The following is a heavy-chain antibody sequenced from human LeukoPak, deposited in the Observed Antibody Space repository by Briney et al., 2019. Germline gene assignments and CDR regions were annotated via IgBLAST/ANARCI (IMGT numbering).Heavy chain of an antibody. CDR3: APFSAVTHYYFDY. Sequence: SSISPDSGYIYYADSVKGRFTISRDNAENSLFLQMNSLGAEDTAVYYCAPFSAVTHYYFDYWGQGTLVTVSS. CDR2: ISPDSGYI. J-gene: IGHJ4*02. D-gene: IGHD6-13*01. V-gene: IGHV3-21*01.